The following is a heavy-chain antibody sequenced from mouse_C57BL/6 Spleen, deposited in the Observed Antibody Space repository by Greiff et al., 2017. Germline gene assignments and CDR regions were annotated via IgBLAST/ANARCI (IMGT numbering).Heavy chain of an antibody. CDR1: GYSITSGYY. D-gene: IGHD1-1*01. CDR3: AREGIYYYGRDY. J-gene: IGHJ2*01. V-gene: IGHV3-6*01. CDR2: ISYDGSN. Sequence: EVKLEESGPGLVKPSQSLSLTCSVTGYSITSGYYWNWIRQFPGNKLEWMGYISYDGSNNYNPSLKNRISITRDTSKNQFFLKLNSVTTEDTATYYCAREGIYYYGRDYWGQGTTLTVSS.